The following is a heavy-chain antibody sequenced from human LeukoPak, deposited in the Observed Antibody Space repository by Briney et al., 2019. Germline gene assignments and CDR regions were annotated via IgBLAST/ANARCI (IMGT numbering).Heavy chain of an antibody. V-gene: IGHV1-58*02. CDR2: IVVGSGNT. J-gene: IGHJ4*02. CDR3: AAVLDDSSGYYSFLGY. CDR1: GFTFTSSA. Sequence: SVKVSCKASGFTFTSSAMQWVRQARGQRLEWKGWIVVGSGNTNYAQKFQERVTITRDMSTSTAYMELSSLRSEDTAVYYCAAVLDDSSGYYSFLGYWGQGTLVTVSS. D-gene: IGHD3-22*01.